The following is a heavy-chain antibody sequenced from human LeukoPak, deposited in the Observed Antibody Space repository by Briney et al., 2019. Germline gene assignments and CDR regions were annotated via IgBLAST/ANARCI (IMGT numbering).Heavy chain of an antibody. CDR2: ISYDGSNK. Sequence: GRSLRLSCAASGFTFSRYAMHWVRQGPGKGLEWVAAISYDGSNKKYADSVKGRFTISRDNAKNSLYLQMNSLRAEDTAVYYCARDSGSYSYWGQGTLVTVSS. V-gene: IGHV3-30*04. J-gene: IGHJ4*02. D-gene: IGHD1-26*01. CDR1: GFTFSRYA. CDR3: ARDSGSYSY.